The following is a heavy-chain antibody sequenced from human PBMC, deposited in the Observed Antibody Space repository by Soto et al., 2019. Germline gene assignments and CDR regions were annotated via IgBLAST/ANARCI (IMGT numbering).Heavy chain of an antibody. CDR2: INHSGST. D-gene: IGHD3-22*01. CDR1: GGSFSGYY. Sequence: SETLSLTCAVYGGSFSGYYWSWIRQPPGKGLEWIGEINHSGSTNYNPSLKSRVTISVDTSKNQFSLKLSSVTAADTAVYYCAGGPGVDSSGYHWGYWGQGTLVTVSS. V-gene: IGHV4-34*01. CDR3: AGGPGVDSSGYHWGY. J-gene: IGHJ4*02.